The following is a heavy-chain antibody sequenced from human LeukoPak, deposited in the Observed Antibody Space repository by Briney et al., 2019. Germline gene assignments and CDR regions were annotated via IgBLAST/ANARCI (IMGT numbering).Heavy chain of an antibody. Sequence: SETLSLTCTVSGYFISSGYYWGWIRQPPGKGLGWIGSIYHSGSTYYNPSLKNRVTISADMSKNQFSLKVSSVTAADTAVYYCARDNWNDGGYFDYWGQGTLVTVSS. CDR3: ARDNWNDGGYFDY. V-gene: IGHV4-38-2*02. CDR1: GYFISSGYY. J-gene: IGHJ4*02. D-gene: IGHD1-1*01. CDR2: IYHSGST.